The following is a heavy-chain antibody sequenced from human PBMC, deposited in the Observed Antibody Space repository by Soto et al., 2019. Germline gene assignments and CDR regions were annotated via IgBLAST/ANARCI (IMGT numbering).Heavy chain of an antibody. J-gene: IGHJ6*02. CDR3: ARGPGSSDWRFSYYYMDV. V-gene: IGHV1-8*01. Sequence: QVQLVQSGAEVKKPGASVKVSCTFTSYDINWVRQATGQGLEWMGWMNPTSGNTRYAQKFQGRVTMTRNTSTFTAYMELSSLRSEDTAVYYCARGPGSSDWRFSYYYMDVWGQGTTVTVSS. D-gene: IGHD6-19*01. CDR1: FTSYD. CDR2: MNPTSGNT.